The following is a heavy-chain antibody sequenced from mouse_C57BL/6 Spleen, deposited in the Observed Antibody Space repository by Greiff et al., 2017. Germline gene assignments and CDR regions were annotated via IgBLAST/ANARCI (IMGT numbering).Heavy chain of an antibody. D-gene: IGHD2-1*01. CDR1: GFSLTSYG. Sequence: QVPLQQSGPGLVQPSQSLSITCTVSGFSLTSYGVHWVRQSPGKGLAWLGVIWSGGSTDYNAAFISRLSISKDNSKSQVFFKMNSLQADDTAIYYCARNGDYGNSWFAYWGQGTLVTVSA. J-gene: IGHJ3*01. V-gene: IGHV2-2*01. CDR2: IWSGGST. CDR3: ARNGDYGNSWFAY.